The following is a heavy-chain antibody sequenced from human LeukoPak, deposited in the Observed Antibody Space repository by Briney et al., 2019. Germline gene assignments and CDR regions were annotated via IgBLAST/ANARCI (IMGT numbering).Heavy chain of an antibody. D-gene: IGHD3-3*01. V-gene: IGHV1-69*13. CDR1: GGTFSSYA. Sequence: SVKVSCKASGGTFSSYAISWVRQAPGQGLEWMGGIIPVFGTANYAQKFQGRVTITADESTSTAYMELSSLRSEDTAVYYCARGYDFWSGYFDYWGQGTLVTVSS. CDR3: ARGYDFWSGYFDY. J-gene: IGHJ4*02. CDR2: IIPVFGTA.